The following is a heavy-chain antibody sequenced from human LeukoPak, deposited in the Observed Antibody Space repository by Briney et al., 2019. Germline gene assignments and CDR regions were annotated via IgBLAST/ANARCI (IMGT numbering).Heavy chain of an antibody. CDR1: GGTFSSYA. V-gene: IGHV1-69*01. D-gene: IGHD6-13*01. CDR3: ARGGDSSSGYLGLLGYYYGMDV. J-gene: IGHJ6*04. CDR2: IIPIFGTA. Sequence: ASVKVSCKASGGTFSSYAISWVRQAPGQGLEWMGGIIPIFGTANYAQKFQGRVTVTADESTSTAYMELSSLRSEDTAVYYCARGGDSSSGYLGLLGYYYGMDVWGKGTTVTVSS.